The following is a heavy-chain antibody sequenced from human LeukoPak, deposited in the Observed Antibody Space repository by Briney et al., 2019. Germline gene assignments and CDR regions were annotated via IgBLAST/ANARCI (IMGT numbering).Heavy chain of an antibody. J-gene: IGHJ6*03. CDR2: IYTSGST. CDR1: GGSISSYY. Sequence: SETLSLTCTVSGGSISSYYWSWIRQPAGKGLEWIGRIYTSGSTNYNPSLKSRVTMSVDTSKNQFSLKLSSVTAADTAVYYCARIHYYDSSGYYPSYYMDVWGKGTTVTISS. D-gene: IGHD3-22*01. CDR3: ARIHYYDSSGYYPSYYMDV. V-gene: IGHV4-4*07.